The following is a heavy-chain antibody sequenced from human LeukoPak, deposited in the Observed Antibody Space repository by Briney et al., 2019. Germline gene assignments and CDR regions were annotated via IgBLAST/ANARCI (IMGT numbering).Heavy chain of an antibody. J-gene: IGHJ4*02. V-gene: IGHV3-15*01. CDR3: TTPRVDRSSWIDY. CDR1: GFTFSDAW. D-gene: IGHD6-13*01. Sequence: PGGSLRLSCAASGFTFSDAWMSWVRQAPGKGLEWVGRIKRKTDGGTTDYGAPVRGRFTISRDDSKNTLYLQMNSLKTEDTAVYYCTTPRVDRSSWIDYWGQGTLVTVSS. CDR2: IKRKTDGGTT.